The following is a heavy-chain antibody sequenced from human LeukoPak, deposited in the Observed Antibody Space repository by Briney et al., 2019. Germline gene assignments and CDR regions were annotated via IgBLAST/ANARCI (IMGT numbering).Heavy chain of an antibody. D-gene: IGHD3-22*01. CDR1: GFTFNSYN. J-gene: IGHJ4*02. Sequence: GGSLRLSCGASGFTFNSYNMNWVRQAPGKGLEWVSYISSSSSIIYYTDSVKGRFTISRDNAKNSLYLQVNSLRAEDTAMYFCAGDDSSGYFFDFWGQGTLVTVSS. V-gene: IGHV3-48*01. CDR2: ISSSSSII. CDR3: AGDDSSGYFFDF.